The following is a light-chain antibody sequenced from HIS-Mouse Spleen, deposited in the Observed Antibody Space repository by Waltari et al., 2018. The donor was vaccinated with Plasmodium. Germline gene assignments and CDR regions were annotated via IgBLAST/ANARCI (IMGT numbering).Light chain of an antibody. CDR3: SSYAGSNNYV. V-gene: IGLV2-8*01. Sequence: QSALTQPPSPSGSPGQSVPISCTGPSSDVGGYNYVSWYQQHPGKAPKLMIYEVSKRPSGVPDRFSGSKSGNTASLTVSGLQAEDEADYYCSSYAGSNNYVFGTGTKVTVL. J-gene: IGLJ1*01. CDR2: EVS. CDR1: SSDVGGYNY.